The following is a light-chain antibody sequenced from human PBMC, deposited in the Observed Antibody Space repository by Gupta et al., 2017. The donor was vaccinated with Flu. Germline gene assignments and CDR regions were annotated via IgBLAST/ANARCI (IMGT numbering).Light chain of an antibody. V-gene: IGKV2-28*01. CDR3: MQELQTPGS. CDR1: QSLLHSNGYNY. J-gene: IGKJ2*03. Sequence: DIVMTQSPLPLPVTPGEPASISCSSSQSLLHSNGYNYLDWYRQKPGQTPQLLIYLGCNRASGVPDRFSGSGSGTDFTLKISRGEAEDVGVYYCMQELQTPGSFGQGTKLEIK. CDR2: LGC.